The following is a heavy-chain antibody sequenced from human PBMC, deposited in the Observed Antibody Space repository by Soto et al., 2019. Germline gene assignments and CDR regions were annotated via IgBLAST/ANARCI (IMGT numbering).Heavy chain of an antibody. J-gene: IGHJ4*02. D-gene: IGHD3-22*01. CDR3: AKSPGMYYYDSSGYYHYDY. Sequence: PGGSLRLSCAASGFTFSIYAMSWVRQAPGKGLEWVSTISGSGVSTHYADSVKGRFTISRDNSKNTLYLQMNSLRAEDTAVYYCAKSPGMYYYDSSGYYHYDYWGQGTLVTVSS. V-gene: IGHV3-23*01. CDR1: GFTFSIYA. CDR2: ISGSGVST.